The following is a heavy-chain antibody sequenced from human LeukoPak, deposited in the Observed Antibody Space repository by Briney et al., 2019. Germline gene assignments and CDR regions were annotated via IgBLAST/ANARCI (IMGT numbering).Heavy chain of an antibody. CDR3: AGQQWLAGAFDI. D-gene: IGHD6-19*01. CDR1: GYSTSSGYY. Sequence: SETLSLTCTVSGYSTSSGYYWGWIRQPPGKGLEWIGSIYHSGSTYYNPSLKSRVTISVDTSKNHFSLKLSSVTAADTAVYYCAGQQWLAGAFDIWGQGTMVTVSS. CDR2: IYHSGST. J-gene: IGHJ3*02. V-gene: IGHV4-38-2*02.